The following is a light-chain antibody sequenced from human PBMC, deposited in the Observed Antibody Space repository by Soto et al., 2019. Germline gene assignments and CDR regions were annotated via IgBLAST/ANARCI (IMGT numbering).Light chain of an antibody. CDR2: GAS. J-gene: IGKJ2*01. V-gene: IGKV3-20*01. Sequence: EVVLTQSPGTLSLSPGDRATLSCRASQSVSSTYLSWYQQNPGPAPRLLIYGASSRATGIPDRFSGSGSGTDFTLTISRLEPEDFAVYFCQQYGSWSYTFGEGTKLEIK. CDR3: QQYGSWSYT. CDR1: QSVSSTY.